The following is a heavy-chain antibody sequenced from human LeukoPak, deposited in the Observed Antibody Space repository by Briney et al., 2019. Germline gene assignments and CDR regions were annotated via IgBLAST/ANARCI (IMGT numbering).Heavy chain of an antibody. D-gene: IGHD6-13*01. V-gene: IGHV4-59*01. CDR3: ARHEEIPGIAAAGVLGY. CDR1: GGSISSYY. J-gene: IGHJ4*02. CDR2: TYYSGST. Sequence: SETLSLTCTVSGGSISSYYWSWIRQPPGKGLEWIGYTYYSGSTNYNPSLKSRVTISVDTSKNQFSLKLSSVTAADTAVYYCARHEEIPGIAAAGVLGYWGQGTLVTVSS.